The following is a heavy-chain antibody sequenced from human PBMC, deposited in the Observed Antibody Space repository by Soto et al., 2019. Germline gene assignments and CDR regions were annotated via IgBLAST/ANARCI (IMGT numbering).Heavy chain of an antibody. Sequence: GGSLRLSCAASGFPFSNAWMSWVRQAPGKGLEWVGRIKSKTDGGTTDYAAPVKGRFSISRDDSKNTLYLQMNSLKAEDTAMYYCTTDPYCSSPSCYSGSDYWGQGTLVTVSS. D-gene: IGHD2-2*01. V-gene: IGHV3-15*01. CDR1: GFPFSNAW. CDR2: IKSKTDGGTT. J-gene: IGHJ4*02. CDR3: TTDPYCSSPSCYSGSDY.